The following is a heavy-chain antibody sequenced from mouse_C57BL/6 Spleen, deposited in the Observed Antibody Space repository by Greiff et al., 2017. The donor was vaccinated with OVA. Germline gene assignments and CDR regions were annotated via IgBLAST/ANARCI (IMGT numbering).Heavy chain of an antibody. V-gene: IGHV1-69*01. CDR3: ARETGTGAMDY. CDR1: GYTFTSYW. D-gene: IGHD3-3*01. Sequence: VQLQQPGAELVMPGASVKLSCKASGYTFTSYWMHWVKQRPGQGLEWIGEIDPSDSYTNYNQKFKGKSTLTVDKSSSTAYMQLSSLTSEDSAVCYCARETGTGAMDYWGQGTSVTVSS. CDR2: IDPSDSYT. J-gene: IGHJ4*01.